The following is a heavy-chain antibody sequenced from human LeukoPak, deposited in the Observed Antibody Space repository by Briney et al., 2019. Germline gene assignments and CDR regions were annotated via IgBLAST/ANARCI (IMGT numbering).Heavy chain of an antibody. D-gene: IGHD6-19*01. J-gene: IGHJ4*02. CDR2: IYYSGST. CDR3: AGGIAVAATY. Sequence: SETLSLTCTVSGGSISSYYRSWIRQPPGKGLEWIGYIYYSGSTNYNPSLKSRVTMSVDMSTNHFSLKLSSVTAADTAVYYCAGGIAVAATYWGQGTLVTVSS. CDR1: GGSISSYY. V-gene: IGHV4-59*01.